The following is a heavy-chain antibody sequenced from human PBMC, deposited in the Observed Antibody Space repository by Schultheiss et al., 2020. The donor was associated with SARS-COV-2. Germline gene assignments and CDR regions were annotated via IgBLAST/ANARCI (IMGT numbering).Heavy chain of an antibody. D-gene: IGHD2-2*02. Sequence: GGSLRLSCAASGFVFSSHGMHWVRQAPGKGLEWVSAISGSGGSTYYADSVKGRFTISRDNSKNTLYLLMNSLKVEDTAVYYCAKYTGLSRRGGVDHWGQGTLVTVSS. CDR1: GFVFSSHG. J-gene: IGHJ4*02. CDR2: ISGSGGST. CDR3: AKYTGLSRRGGVDH. V-gene: IGHV3-23*01.